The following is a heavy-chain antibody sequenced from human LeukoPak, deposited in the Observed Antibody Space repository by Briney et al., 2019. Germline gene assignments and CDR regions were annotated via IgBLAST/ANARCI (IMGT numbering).Heavy chain of an antibody. D-gene: IGHD3-10*01. CDR3: ARGLLLDYYDY. V-gene: IGHV4-34*01. J-gene: IGHJ4*02. Sequence: PSETLSLTCAVYGGSFSGYYWSWIRQPTGKGLEWIGEINHSGSTNYNPSLKSRVTISVDTSKNQFSLKLSSVTAADTAVYYCARGLLLDYYDYWGQGTLVTVSS. CDR1: GGSFSGYY. CDR2: INHSGST.